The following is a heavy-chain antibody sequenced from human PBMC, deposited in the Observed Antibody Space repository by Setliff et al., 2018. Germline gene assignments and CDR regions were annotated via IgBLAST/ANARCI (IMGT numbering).Heavy chain of an antibody. CDR2: IGPSGGST. CDR3: VKTHWDTWIRGAFDI. V-gene: IGHV3-64D*09. Sequence: PGESLKISCSASGFTFNTYTMHWVRQAPGKGLEYVSSIGPSGGSTYYANSVKGRFTISRDSSKNTLYLQMSSLRAEDTAVYYCVKTHWDTWIRGAFDIWGQGTMVTVSS. D-gene: IGHD3-10*01. J-gene: IGHJ3*02. CDR1: GFTFNTYT.